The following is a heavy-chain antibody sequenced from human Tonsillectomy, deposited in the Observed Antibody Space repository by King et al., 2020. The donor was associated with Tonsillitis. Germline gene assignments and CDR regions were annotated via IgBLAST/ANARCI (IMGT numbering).Heavy chain of an antibody. D-gene: IGHD6-19*01. CDR1: GFTFDDYA. J-gene: IGHJ1*01. V-gene: IGHV3-9*01. CDR2: ISWNSGSI. Sequence: VQLVESGGGLVQPGRSLRLSCAASGFTFDDYAMHWVRQAPGKGLEWVSGISWNSGSIGYADSVKGRFTISRDNAKNSLYLQMNSLRAEDTALYYCAKAYRGSGWYWDFQHWGQGTLVTVSS. CDR3: AKAYRGSGWYWDFQH.